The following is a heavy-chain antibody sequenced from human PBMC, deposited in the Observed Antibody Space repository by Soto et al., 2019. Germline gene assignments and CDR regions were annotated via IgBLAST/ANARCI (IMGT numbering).Heavy chain of an antibody. V-gene: IGHV3-15*07. CDR2: IKSKTDGGTT. CDR3: TIQINCSGGSCYSRPFDY. Sequence: GGSLRLSCAASGFTFSNAWMNWVRQAPGKGLEWDGRIKSKTDGGTTDYAAPVKGRFTISRDDSKNTLYLQMNSLKTEDTALYYCTIQINCSGGSCYSRPFDYWGQGTLVTVSS. D-gene: IGHD2-15*01. CDR1: GFTFSNAW. J-gene: IGHJ4*02.